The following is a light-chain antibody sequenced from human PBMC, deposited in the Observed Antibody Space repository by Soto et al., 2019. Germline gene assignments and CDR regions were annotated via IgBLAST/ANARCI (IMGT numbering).Light chain of an antibody. CDR1: QSISKW. Sequence: IQLTQSPSFLSASVVDRVTITFRASQSISKWLAWYQQKPGKAPKVLIYDASSWAGGVPSRFTGSGSGTEFTLTINSLQPDDFATYYCQQYSVYWTFGQRTKVDI. CDR2: DAS. V-gene: IGKV1-5*01. J-gene: IGKJ1*01. CDR3: QQYSVYWT.